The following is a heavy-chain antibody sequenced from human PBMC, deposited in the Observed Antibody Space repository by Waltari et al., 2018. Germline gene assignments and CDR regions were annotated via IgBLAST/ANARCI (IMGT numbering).Heavy chain of an antibody. CDR2: IYYSGIA. Sequence: LQLQESGPGLVKPSETLSLTCTVSPGSITTYGYYWGWIRQPPGKGLEWIGSIYYSGIAYYDPSRESRVILSIDTSESRISLRLNSVTAADTAVYYCAVGRGIFDIWGQGTVVTVSS. J-gene: IGHJ3*02. CDR3: AVGRGIFDI. V-gene: IGHV4-39*01. D-gene: IGHD6-13*01. CDR1: PGSITTYGYY.